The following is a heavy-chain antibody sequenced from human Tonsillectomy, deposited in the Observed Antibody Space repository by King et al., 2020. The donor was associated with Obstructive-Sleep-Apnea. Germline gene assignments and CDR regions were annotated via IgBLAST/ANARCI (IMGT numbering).Heavy chain of an antibody. CDR3: ARGRGDCSSTSCYVGQFDP. CDR2: IYYSGST. D-gene: IGHD2-2*01. J-gene: IGHJ5*02. CDR1: GGSISSYY. V-gene: IGHV4-59*01. Sequence: VQLQESGPGLVKPSETLSLTCTVSGGSISSYYWNWIRQPPGKGLEWIGYIYYSGSTNYNPSLQSRVTISVDTSKNRFSLKLTSVTAADTAVYYCARGRGDCSSTSCYVGQFDPWGQGTLVTVSS.